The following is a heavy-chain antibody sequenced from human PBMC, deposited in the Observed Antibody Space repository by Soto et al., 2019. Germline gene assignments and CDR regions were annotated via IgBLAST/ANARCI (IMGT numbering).Heavy chain of an antibody. D-gene: IGHD2-21*02. Sequence: TSETLSLTCTASGDSIGGVGYWSWIRQFPGRGLEWIGCISSSGSTYYNPALNNRISLSLDTSQNQFSLKLLSVTAADTAIYYCARSGVTGIVIPSHWFDPWGQGTLVTVSS. CDR1: GDSIGGVGY. CDR2: ISSSGST. V-gene: IGHV4-31*03. J-gene: IGHJ5*02. CDR3: ARSGVTGIVIPSHWFDP.